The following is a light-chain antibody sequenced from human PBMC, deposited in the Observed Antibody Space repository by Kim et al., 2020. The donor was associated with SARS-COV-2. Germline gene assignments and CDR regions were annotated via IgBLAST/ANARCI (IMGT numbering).Light chain of an antibody. CDR2: EVF. Sequence: QSALTQPPSASGSPGQSVTISCTGTSNDVGGYDFVSWYQQHPGEAPKLSIYEVFKRPSGVPDRFSGSKSGNTASLTVSGLQAEDEADYYCTSYAASNLIVFGGGTQLTVL. CDR1: SNDVGGYDF. CDR3: TSYAASNLIV. V-gene: IGLV2-8*01. J-gene: IGLJ2*01.